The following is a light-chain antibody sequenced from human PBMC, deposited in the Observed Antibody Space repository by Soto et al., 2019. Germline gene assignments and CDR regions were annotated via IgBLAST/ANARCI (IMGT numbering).Light chain of an antibody. Sequence: DIQMTQSPSSRSASVGDRVTITCRASQSITGYLNWYQQKPGKAPKLLIYAASSLQSGVPSRFSGSGSGTDFTLNISSLQRDDVATYFCQQSLGIPYTFGQGTRLETK. CDR1: QSITGY. CDR3: QQSLGIPYT. V-gene: IGKV1-39*01. J-gene: IGKJ2*01. CDR2: AAS.